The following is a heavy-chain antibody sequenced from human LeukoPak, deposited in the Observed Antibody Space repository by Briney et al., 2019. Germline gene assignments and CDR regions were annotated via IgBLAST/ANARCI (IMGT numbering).Heavy chain of an antibody. CDR1: GFTFSSYW. Sequence: GGSLRLSCAASGFTFSSYWMSWVRQAPGKGLEWVAHIKQDGSEKYYVDSVKGRFTISRDNAGNSLYLQMNSLRAEDTAVYYCARDTEYSDFWSGYYWWGQGTLVTVSS. CDR3: ARDTEYSDFWSGYYW. J-gene: IGHJ4*02. D-gene: IGHD3-3*01. V-gene: IGHV3-7*01. CDR2: IKQDGSEK.